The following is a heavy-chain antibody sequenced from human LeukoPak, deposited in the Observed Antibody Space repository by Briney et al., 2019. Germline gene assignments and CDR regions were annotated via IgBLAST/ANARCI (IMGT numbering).Heavy chain of an antibody. V-gene: IGHV3-64D*06. J-gene: IGHJ4*02. CDR1: GFTFSSYA. Sequence: GGSLRLSCSASGFTFSSYAMHWVRQAPGKGREYVSAISSNGGSTYYADSVKGRFTISRDNSKNTLYLQMSSLRAEDTAVYYCVKDQRYYYGSGSADRFDYWGQGTLVTVSS. CDR3: VKDQRYYYGSGSADRFDY. D-gene: IGHD3-10*01. CDR2: ISSNGGST.